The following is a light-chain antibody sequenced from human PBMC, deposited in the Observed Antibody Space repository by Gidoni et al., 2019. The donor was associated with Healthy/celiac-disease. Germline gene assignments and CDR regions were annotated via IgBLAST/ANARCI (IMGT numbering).Light chain of an antibody. Sequence: QSVLTQPPSVSGAPGQRVTISCTGSSSNIGAGYDVHWYQQLPGPAPKLPIDGNSNRPSGVPDRFSGSKSGTSASLAITGLQAEDEADYYCQSYDSSLSGYVFGTGTKVTVL. CDR1: SSNIGAGYD. CDR2: GNS. V-gene: IGLV1-40*01. CDR3: QSYDSSLSGYV. J-gene: IGLJ1*01.